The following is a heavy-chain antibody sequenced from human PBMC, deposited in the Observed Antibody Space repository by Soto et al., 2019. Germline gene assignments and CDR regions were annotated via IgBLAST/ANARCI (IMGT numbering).Heavy chain of an antibody. Sequence: XGSLRLSCSAAGFTFSSYSMNWVHQAPGKGLEWLSFISSTGSYIYYADSVSGRFTISRDNARNSLSLQMNSLRVEDTAVYYCARDHPHCSGGSCFLPFDFWGQGTRVTVSS. J-gene: IGHJ4*02. CDR2: ISSTGSYI. CDR1: GFTFSSYS. CDR3: ARDHPHCSGGSCFLPFDF. D-gene: IGHD2-15*01. V-gene: IGHV3-21*01.